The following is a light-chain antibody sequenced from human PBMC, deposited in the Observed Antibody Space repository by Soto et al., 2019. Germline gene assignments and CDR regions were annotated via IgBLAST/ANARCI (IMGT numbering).Light chain of an antibody. J-gene: IGKJ3*01. CDR1: QGISGD. CDR3: QQSYTTPCT. Sequence: IQMTQSPSSLSASLGDRVTITCRASQGISGDLGWYQQKPGKAPKLLISATSTLQSWFPSRFSGRGSGTNFTLTISGLQPQDLANYSCQQSYTTPCTFGPRTKVEIK. V-gene: IGKV1-39*01. CDR2: ATS.